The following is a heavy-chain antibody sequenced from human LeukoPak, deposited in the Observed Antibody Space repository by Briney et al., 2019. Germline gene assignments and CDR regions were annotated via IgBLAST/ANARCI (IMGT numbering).Heavy chain of an antibody. CDR3: ARGAGYSSGWYGY. CDR2: INHSGST. J-gene: IGHJ4*02. Sequence: SETLSLTCAVYGGSFSGYYWSWIRQPPGKGLEGIGEINHSGSTNYNPSLKSRVTISVDTSKNQFSLKLSSVTAADTAVYYCARGAGYSSGWYGYWGQGTLVTVSS. V-gene: IGHV4-34*01. D-gene: IGHD6-19*01. CDR1: GGSFSGYY.